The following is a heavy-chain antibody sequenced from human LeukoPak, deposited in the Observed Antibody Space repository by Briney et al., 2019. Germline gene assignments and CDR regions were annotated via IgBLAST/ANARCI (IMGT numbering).Heavy chain of an antibody. CDR1: GFIFTSSA. D-gene: IGHD3-3*01. J-gene: IGHJ6*03. CDR2: IVVGSGNT. Sequence: TSVKVSCKASGFIFTSSAMQWVRQARGQRLEWIGWIVVGSGNTNYAKKFQERVTITRDMSTSTAYMELSSLISEDTAVYYCASGDRVIWSGYNPLSYYMDVWGKGTTVTVSS. V-gene: IGHV1-58*02. CDR3: ASGDRVIWSGYNPLSYYMDV.